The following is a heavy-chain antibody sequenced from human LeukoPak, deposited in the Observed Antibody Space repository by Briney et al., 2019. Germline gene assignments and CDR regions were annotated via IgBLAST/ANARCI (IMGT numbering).Heavy chain of an antibody. J-gene: IGHJ4*02. D-gene: IGHD4-17*01. CDR2: IILIFGTA. CDR1: GGTFSSYA. Sequence: ASVKISCKASGGTFSSYAISWVRQAPGQGLEWMGGIILIFGTANYAQKFQGRVTITADKSTSTAYMELSSLRSEDTAVYYCARNDYGDYFYWGQGTLVTVSS. V-gene: IGHV1-69*06. CDR3: ARNDYGDYFY.